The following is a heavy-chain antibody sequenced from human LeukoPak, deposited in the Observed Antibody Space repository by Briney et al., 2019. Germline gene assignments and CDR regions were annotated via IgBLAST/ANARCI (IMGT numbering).Heavy chain of an antibody. Sequence: RPLRLSSAASGFPLRKAWMGWVRKATGEGLEWLGRIKSDADGGTTDYAAPVQGRITISRDASQTTLYLQLDSLKAEDTAVYYWSTYRWQYDSSGYDYWGQGTLVAVSS. V-gene: IGHV3-15*01. CDR3: STYRWQYDSSGYDY. CDR1: GFPLRKAW. J-gene: IGHJ4*02. CDR2: IKSDADGGTT. D-gene: IGHD3-22*01.